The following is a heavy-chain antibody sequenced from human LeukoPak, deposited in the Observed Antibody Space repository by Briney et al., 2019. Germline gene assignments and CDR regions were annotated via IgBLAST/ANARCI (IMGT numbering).Heavy chain of an antibody. Sequence: GRSLRLSCAASGFTFSSYGMHWVRQAPGKGLEWVAVISYDGSNKYYADSVKGRFTFSRDNARNSLFLQMNRLRVEDTAVYYCARDGPAYSFEYWGQGTLVTVSS. CDR3: ARDGPAYSFEY. CDR2: ISYDGSNK. J-gene: IGHJ4*02. D-gene: IGHD2-21*01. CDR1: GFTFSSYG. V-gene: IGHV3-30*03.